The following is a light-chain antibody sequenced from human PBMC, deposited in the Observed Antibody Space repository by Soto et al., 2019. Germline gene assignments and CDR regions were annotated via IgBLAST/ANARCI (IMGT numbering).Light chain of an antibody. CDR3: QQYGSSLT. J-gene: IGKJ1*01. CDR1: QSVNSDS. Sequence: EIVLTQSPGTLSLSPGEGATLSCRASQSVNSDSLAWYRQKPGQAPRLLMSGASTRATGIPDRFRGSGSGTDFTLTISRLEPADFAVYWCQQYGSSLTFGQGTKVDIK. CDR2: GAS. V-gene: IGKV3-20*01.